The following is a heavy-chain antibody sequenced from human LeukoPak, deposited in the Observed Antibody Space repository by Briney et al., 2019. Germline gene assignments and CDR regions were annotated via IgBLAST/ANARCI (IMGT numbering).Heavy chain of an antibody. V-gene: IGHV1-46*01. J-gene: IGHJ3*02. CDR3: ARAEWELFAFDI. CDR2: INPSGGST. CDR1: GYSFTSHY. Sequence: ASVNVSCKASGYSFTSHYMHWVRQAAGQGLEGMGIINPSGGSTSYAQKFQGRVTMTRDTSTSTVYMELSSLRSEDTAVYYCARAEWELFAFDIWGQGTMVTVSS. D-gene: IGHD1-26*01.